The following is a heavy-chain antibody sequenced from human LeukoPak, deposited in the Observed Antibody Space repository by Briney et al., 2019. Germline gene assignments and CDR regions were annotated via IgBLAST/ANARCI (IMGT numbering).Heavy chain of an antibody. CDR1: GFTFSSYW. CDR3: ARDKDGAVTTGDY. CDR2: INSDGSST. D-gene: IGHD4-17*01. Sequence: GGSLRLSCAASGFTFSSYWMHWVRQAPGKGLVWVSRINSDGSSTSYADSVKGRFTISRDNAKNTLYLQMNILRAEDTAVYYCARDKDGAVTTGDYWGQGTLVTVSS. V-gene: IGHV3-74*01. J-gene: IGHJ4*02.